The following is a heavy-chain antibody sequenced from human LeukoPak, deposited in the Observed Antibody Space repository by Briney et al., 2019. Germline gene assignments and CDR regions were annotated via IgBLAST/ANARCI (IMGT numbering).Heavy chain of an antibody. Sequence: AASVNVSCKASGYIFTSYAMHWVRQAPGQRLEWMGWINAGNGNTKYSQKFQGRVTITRDTSASTVYMELSSLRSEDTAVYYCARDIDRVFNWFDPWGQGTLVTVSS. CDR1: GYIFTSYA. V-gene: IGHV1-3*01. D-gene: IGHD6-13*01. J-gene: IGHJ5*02. CDR3: ARDIDRVFNWFDP. CDR2: INAGNGNT.